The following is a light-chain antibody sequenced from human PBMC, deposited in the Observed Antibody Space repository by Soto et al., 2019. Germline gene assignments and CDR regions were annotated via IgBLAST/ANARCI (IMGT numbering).Light chain of an antibody. Sequence: SLSPASRATLSCRASQSVSSIYLAWYQQRPGQAPRLLIYGASTRATGIPARFSGSGSGTEFTLTISSLQPEDFATYYCQQANSFPITFGQGTRLEI. CDR3: QQANSFPIT. CDR2: GAS. J-gene: IGKJ5*01. CDR1: QSVSSIY. V-gene: IGKV3D-7*01.